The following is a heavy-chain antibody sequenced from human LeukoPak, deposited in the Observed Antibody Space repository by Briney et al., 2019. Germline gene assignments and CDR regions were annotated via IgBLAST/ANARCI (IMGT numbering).Heavy chain of an antibody. V-gene: IGHV4-34*01. D-gene: IGHD2-2*01. J-gene: IGHJ4*02. CDR3: ARRAVVVPAAMCFDY. CDR2: INHSGST. CDR1: GGSFSGYY. Sequence: SETLSLTCAVYGGSFSGYYWSWIRQPPGKGLEWIGEINHSGSTNCNPSLKSRVTISVDTSKNQFSLKLSSVTAADTAVYYCARRAVVVPAAMCFDYWGQGTLVTVSS.